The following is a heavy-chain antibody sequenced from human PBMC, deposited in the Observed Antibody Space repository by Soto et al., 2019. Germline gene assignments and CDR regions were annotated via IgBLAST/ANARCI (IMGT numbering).Heavy chain of an antibody. CDR2: IYPGDSDT. Sequence: GESLKISCQGSGYSFANYWIAWVRQMPGKGLEWVGVIYPGDSDTRYSPSFRGQVTISSNKSISHVYLQWSSLKASDTAMYYCARNRLRQYYYGMDVWGQGTTVTVSS. CDR3: ARNRLRQYYYGMDV. V-gene: IGHV5-51*01. J-gene: IGHJ6*02. CDR1: GYSFANYW. D-gene: IGHD3-10*01.